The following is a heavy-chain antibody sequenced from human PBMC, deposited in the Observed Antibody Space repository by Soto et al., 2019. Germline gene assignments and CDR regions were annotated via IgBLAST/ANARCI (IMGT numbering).Heavy chain of an antibody. V-gene: IGHV4-34*01. CDR1: GVSFSGYY. D-gene: IGHD3-9*01. CDR2: INHSGST. J-gene: IGHJ4*02. CDR3: ARELRYFDWLNTYFEH. Sequence: SETLSLTCAFYGVSFSGYYWSWIRQAPGKGLEWIGEINHSGSTNYNPSLKSRVTISVDTSKNQFSLKLSSVTAADTAVYYCARELRYFDWLNTYFEHLGQGTLVTVSS.